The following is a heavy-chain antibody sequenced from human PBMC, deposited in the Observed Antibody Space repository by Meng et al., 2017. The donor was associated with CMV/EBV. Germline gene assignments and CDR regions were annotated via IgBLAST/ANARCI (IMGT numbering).Heavy chain of an antibody. CDR3: ARSTGIWFGELFLDY. J-gene: IGHJ4*02. CDR2: IYPGDSDT. V-gene: IGHV5-51*01. Sequence: GGSLRLSCKGSGYKFSDYWIAWVRQMPGKGLEWMGIIYPGDSDTRYSPSFQGQVTISADKSISTAYLQWSSLKASDTAMYYCARSTGIWFGELFLDYWGQGTLVTVSS. CDR1: GYKFSDYW. D-gene: IGHD3-10*01.